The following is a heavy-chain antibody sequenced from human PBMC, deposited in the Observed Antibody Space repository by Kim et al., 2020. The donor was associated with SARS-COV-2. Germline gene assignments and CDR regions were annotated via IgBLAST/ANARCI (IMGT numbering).Heavy chain of an antibody. D-gene: IGHD3-10*02. Sequence: SETLSLTCTVSGGSISSSSYYWGWIRQPPGKGLEWIGSIYYSGSTYYNPSLKSRVTISVDTSKNQFSLKLSSVTAADTAVYYCARQVFGEIDYWGQGTLVTVSS. CDR2: IYYSGST. CDR1: GGSISSSSYY. J-gene: IGHJ4*02. CDR3: ARQVFGEIDY. V-gene: IGHV4-39*01.